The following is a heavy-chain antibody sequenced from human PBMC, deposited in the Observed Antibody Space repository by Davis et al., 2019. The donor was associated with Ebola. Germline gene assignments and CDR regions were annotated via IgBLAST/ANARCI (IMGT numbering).Heavy chain of an antibody. CDR1: GFSLSSTW. Sequence: GESLKTPRAASGFSLSSTWMHWVRQAPGKGLVWVSRIHSDGTSTIYPDSVKGRFTIYRDNAKNTLYLQMNSLRDEDTAVYYCARDRYYTIDVWGQGTTVTVSS. CDR2: IHSDGTST. V-gene: IGHV3-74*01. D-gene: IGHD3-10*01. J-gene: IGHJ6*02. CDR3: ARDRYYTIDV.